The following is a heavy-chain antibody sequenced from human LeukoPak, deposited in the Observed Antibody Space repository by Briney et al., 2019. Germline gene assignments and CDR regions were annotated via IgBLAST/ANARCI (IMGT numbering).Heavy chain of an antibody. J-gene: IGHJ4*02. V-gene: IGHV3-20*04. Sequence: GGSLRLSCAASGFTFDAFGMTWVRQAPGKGLEWVSAIRGDAGSTGYADSVKGRFTISRDNAKNSLYLQMDSLRAEDTAVYYCARDGSSYFDYWGQGTLVAVSP. D-gene: IGHD3-10*01. CDR1: GFTFDAFG. CDR3: ARDGSSYFDY. CDR2: IRGDAGST.